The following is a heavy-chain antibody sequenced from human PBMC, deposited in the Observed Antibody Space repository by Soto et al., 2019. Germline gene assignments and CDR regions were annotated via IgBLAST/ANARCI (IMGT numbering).Heavy chain of an antibody. Sequence: EVQLVESGGGLVQPGRSLRLSCAASGFTFDDYAMHWVRQAPGKGLEWVSGISWNSGSIGYADSVKGRFTISRDNAKNSLYLQMNSLRAEDTALYYCAKEAAMVPAGLDYWGQGTLVTVS. V-gene: IGHV3-9*01. J-gene: IGHJ4*02. CDR1: GFTFDDYA. D-gene: IGHD5-18*01. CDR3: AKEAAMVPAGLDY. CDR2: ISWNSGSI.